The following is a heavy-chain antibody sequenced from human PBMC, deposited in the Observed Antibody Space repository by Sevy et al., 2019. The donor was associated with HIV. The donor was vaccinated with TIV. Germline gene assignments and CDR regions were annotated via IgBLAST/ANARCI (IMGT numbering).Heavy chain of an antibody. V-gene: IGHV3-9*01. J-gene: IGHJ4*02. Sequence: GGSLRLSCVASGFNFGDYAMHWVRQAPGKGLEWVSSINWNSRRIDYADSVMGRFNISRENAKNSLYLQMNSLRIEDTALYYSLKGYKYDSSDYAHLNYFEHWGQGTLVTVSS. CDR2: INWNSRRI. CDR1: GFNFGDYA. D-gene: IGHD3-22*01. CDR3: LKGYKYDSSDYAHLNYFEH.